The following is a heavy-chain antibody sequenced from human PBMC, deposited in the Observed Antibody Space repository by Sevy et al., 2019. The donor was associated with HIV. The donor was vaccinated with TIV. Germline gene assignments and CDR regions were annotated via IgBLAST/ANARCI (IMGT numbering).Heavy chain of an antibody. CDR2: ISSTSSYI. CDR1: GFTFSSYS. J-gene: IGHJ5*02. D-gene: IGHD1-26*01. CDR3: ASGGELMGFDP. V-gene: IGHV3-21*01. Sequence: GGSLRLSCAASGFTFSSYSMNWDRQAPGKGLEWVSSISSTSSYIYYADSVKGRFTISRDNAKNSLYLQMNSLRAEDTAVYYCASGGELMGFDPWGQGTLVTVSS.